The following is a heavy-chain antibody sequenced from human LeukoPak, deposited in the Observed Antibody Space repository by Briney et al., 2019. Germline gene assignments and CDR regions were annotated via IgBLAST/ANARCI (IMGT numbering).Heavy chain of an antibody. CDR2: ISGSGGST. V-gene: IGHV3-23*01. J-gene: IGHJ4*02. CDR3: AKATRDGYKYFDY. Sequence: PGGSLRLSCAASGFTSSRYWMTWVRQAPGKGLEWVSAISGSGGSTYYADSVKGRFTISRDNSKNTLYLQMNSLRAEDTAVYYCAKATRDGYKYFDYWGQGTLVTVSS. D-gene: IGHD5-24*01. CDR1: GFTSSRYW.